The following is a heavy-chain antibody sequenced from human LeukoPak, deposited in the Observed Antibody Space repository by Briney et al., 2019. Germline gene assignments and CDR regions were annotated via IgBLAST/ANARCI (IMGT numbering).Heavy chain of an antibody. J-gene: IGHJ4*02. CDR1: GGSISSYY. CDR2: IYYSGST. V-gene: IGHV4-59*01. CDR3: ARGGASIAVAGTVVD. Sequence: SETLSLTCTASGGSISSYYWSWIRQPPGKGLEWIGYIYYSGSTNYNPSLKSRVTISVDTSKNQFSLKLSSVTAADTAVYYCARGGASIAVAGTVVDWGQGTLVTVSS. D-gene: IGHD6-19*01.